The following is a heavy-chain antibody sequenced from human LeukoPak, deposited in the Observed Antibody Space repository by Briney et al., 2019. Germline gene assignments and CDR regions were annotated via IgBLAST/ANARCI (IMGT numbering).Heavy chain of an antibody. D-gene: IGHD1-26*01. CDR1: GFTFSSYA. J-gene: IGHJ4*02. CDR3: ARDLVGATYYFDY. V-gene: IGHV3-30-3*01. Sequence: PGRSLRLSCAASGFTFSSYAMHWVRQAPGKGLEWVAVISYDGSNKYYADSVKGRFTISRDNSKNTLYLQMNSLSAEDTAVYYCARDLVGATYYFDYWGQGTLVTVSS. CDR2: ISYDGSNK.